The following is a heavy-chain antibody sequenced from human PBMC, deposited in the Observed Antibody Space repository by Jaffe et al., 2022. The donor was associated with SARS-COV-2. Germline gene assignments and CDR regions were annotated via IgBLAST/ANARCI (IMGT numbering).Heavy chain of an antibody. CDR3: ARDRCSSTSCYYYYMDV. CDR1: GFTFSSYW. V-gene: IGHV3-74*01. CDR2: IKSDESST. Sequence: EVQLVESGGGLVQPGGSLRLSCAASGFTFSSYWMHWVRQAPGKGLVWVSRIKSDESSTSYGDSVKGRFTISRDNAKNTLYLQMNSLTAEDTAVYYCARDRCSSTSCYYYYMDVWGKGTTVTVSS. J-gene: IGHJ6*03. D-gene: IGHD2-2*01.